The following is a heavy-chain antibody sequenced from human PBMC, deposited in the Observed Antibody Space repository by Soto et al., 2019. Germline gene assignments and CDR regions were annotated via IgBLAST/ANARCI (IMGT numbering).Heavy chain of an antibody. CDR1: GYTFTGYY. J-gene: IGHJ6*02. V-gene: IGHV1-2*02. Sequence: ASVKVSCKASGYTFTGYYMHWVRQAPGQGLEWMGWINPNSGGTNYAQKFQGRVTMTRDTSISTAYMELSRLRSDDTAVYYCARDTYYYDSSGYSRRYYYGMDVWGQGTTVTVSS. D-gene: IGHD3-22*01. CDR2: INPNSGGT. CDR3: ARDTYYYDSSGYSRRYYYGMDV.